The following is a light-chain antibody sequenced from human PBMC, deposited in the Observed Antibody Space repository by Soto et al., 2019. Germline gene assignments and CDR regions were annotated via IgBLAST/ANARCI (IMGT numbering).Light chain of an antibody. CDR3: QQYNSYPWT. J-gene: IGKJ1*01. CDR2: KAS. V-gene: IGKV1-5*03. Sequence: DIQITQSPSTLSASVGDRVTITCRASQSISSWLAWYQQKPGKAPKLLIYKASSLESGVPSRFSGSGSGTEFTLTISSXQPDDFATYNCQQYNSYPWTFGQGTKVDTK. CDR1: QSISSW.